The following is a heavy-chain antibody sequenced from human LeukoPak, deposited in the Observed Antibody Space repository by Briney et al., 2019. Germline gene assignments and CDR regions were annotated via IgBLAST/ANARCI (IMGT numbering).Heavy chain of an antibody. D-gene: IGHD1-26*01. Sequence: SGGSLRLSCAASGFTFSSYAMSWVRQAPGKGLEWVSAISGSGGSTYYADSVKGRFTISRDNSKNTLYLQMNSLRAEDTAVYYCAKCPSTPVVIGRFYFDYWGQGTLVTVSS. V-gene: IGHV3-23*01. J-gene: IGHJ4*02. CDR1: GFTFSSYA. CDR3: AKCPSTPVVIGRFYFDY. CDR2: ISGSGGST.